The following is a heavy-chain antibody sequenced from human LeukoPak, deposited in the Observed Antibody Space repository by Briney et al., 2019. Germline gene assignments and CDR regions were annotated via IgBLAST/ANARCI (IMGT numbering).Heavy chain of an antibody. CDR2: IIPILGIA. V-gene: IGHV1-69*04. J-gene: IGHJ3*02. Sequence: ASVKVSCKASGGTFSSYAISWVRQAPGQGLEWMGRIIPILGIANNAQKFQGRVTITADKSTSTAYMELSSLRSEDTAVYYCARVSPDDAFDIWGQGTMVTVSS. CDR3: ARVSPDDAFDI. CDR1: GGTFSSYA.